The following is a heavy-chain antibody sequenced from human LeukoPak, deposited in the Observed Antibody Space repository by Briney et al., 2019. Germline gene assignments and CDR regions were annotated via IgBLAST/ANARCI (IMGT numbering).Heavy chain of an antibody. V-gene: IGHV3-11*01. D-gene: IGHD6-6*01. Sequence: PGGSLRLSCAASGFTFSDFYMTWIRQAPGKGLEWVSYSSNGGSTIYYADSVKGRFTISRDNAKNSLYLQMNSLRAEDTAVYYCARHHSSSMYYFDYWGQGTLVTVSS. J-gene: IGHJ4*02. CDR3: ARHHSSSMYYFDY. CDR1: GFTFSDFY. CDR2: SSNGGSTI.